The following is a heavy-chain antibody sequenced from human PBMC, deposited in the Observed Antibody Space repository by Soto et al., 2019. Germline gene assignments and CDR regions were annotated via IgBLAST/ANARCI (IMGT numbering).Heavy chain of an antibody. CDR3: ARASGYYDSSGDYGMDV. CDR2: MNPNSGNT. Sequence: ASVKVSCKASGYTFTSYDINWVRQATGQGLEWMGWMNPNSGNTGYAQKFQGRVTMTRNTSISTAYMELSSLRSEDTAVYYCARASGYYDSSGDYGMDVWGQGTTVTVSS. CDR1: GYTFTSYD. J-gene: IGHJ6*02. D-gene: IGHD3-22*01. V-gene: IGHV1-8*01.